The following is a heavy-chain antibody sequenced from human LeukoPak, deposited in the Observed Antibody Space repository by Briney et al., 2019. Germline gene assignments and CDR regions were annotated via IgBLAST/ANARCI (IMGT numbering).Heavy chain of an antibody. Sequence: GGSLRLSCAASGFTFSNHWMHWVRQAPGKGLVWVSRVNGDGSSTDYADSVKGRFTISRDNSNNTLFLHLNSLRGEDTAVYYCTRNSGWYGLSWGQGTLVTVSS. J-gene: IGHJ1*01. V-gene: IGHV3-74*01. CDR1: GFTFSNHW. CDR3: TRNSGWYGLS. D-gene: IGHD6-19*01. CDR2: VNGDGSST.